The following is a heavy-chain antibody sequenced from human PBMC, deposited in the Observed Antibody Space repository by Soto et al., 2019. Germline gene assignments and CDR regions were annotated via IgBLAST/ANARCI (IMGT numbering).Heavy chain of an antibody. D-gene: IGHD3-22*01. CDR1: GFTFSNYA. CDR2: ISGRGGST. Sequence: GGSLRLSCAASGFTFSNYAMNWVRQAPGKGLEWVSTISGRGGSTYYADSVKGRFTISRDNSKNILYLQMNSLRAEDTAVYYCAKATMTLVVIRLDSWGQGTLVTVSS. CDR3: AKATMTLVVIRLDS. J-gene: IGHJ4*02. V-gene: IGHV3-23*01.